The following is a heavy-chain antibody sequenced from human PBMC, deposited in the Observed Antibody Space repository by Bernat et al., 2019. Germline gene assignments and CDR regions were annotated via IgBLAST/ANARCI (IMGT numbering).Heavy chain of an antibody. V-gene: IGHV4-39*01. CDR3: ARHSHYYYQMDV. CDR1: GCSISGSSYN. J-gene: IGHJ6*03. Sequence: QLQLQESGPGLVKPSETLSLTCTVSGCSISGSSYNWGWIRQPPGKGLEFIGSIYYSGATYYNPSLKSRVTISVDTSKNQFSLRLSSVTAADTAVYYCARHSHYYYQMDVWGKGTTVTVSS. CDR2: IYYSGAT.